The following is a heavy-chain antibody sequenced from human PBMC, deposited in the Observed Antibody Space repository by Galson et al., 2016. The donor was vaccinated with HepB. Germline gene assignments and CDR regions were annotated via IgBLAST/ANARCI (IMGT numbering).Heavy chain of an antibody. CDR2: ISYDGSHT. J-gene: IGHJ4*02. Sequence: SLRLSCAASEFTFSNSGMHWVRQAPGKGLEWVAIISYDGSHTYYADSVKGRFTISRDNSKHTLYRQINSLRAEDTAVYYCAKDHNSNGYFDYWGQGTLVTVSS. D-gene: IGHD3-22*01. CDR3: AKDHNSNGYFDY. CDR1: EFTFSNSG. V-gene: IGHV3-30*18.